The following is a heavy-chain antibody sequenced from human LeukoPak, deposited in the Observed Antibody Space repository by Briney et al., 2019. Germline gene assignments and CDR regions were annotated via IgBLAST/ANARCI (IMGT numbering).Heavy chain of an antibody. CDR1: GFTFSSYG. J-gene: IGHJ6*03. CDR3: AKDFFLWFGEEYYYYYYMDV. V-gene: IGHV3-30*02. Sequence: QPGGSLRLSCAASGFTFSSYGMHWVRQAPGKGLEWVAFIRYDGSNKYYADSVKGRFTISRDNSKNTLYLQMNSLRAEDTAVYYCAKDFFLWFGEEYYYYYYMDVWGKGTTVTISS. CDR2: IRYDGSNK. D-gene: IGHD3-10*01.